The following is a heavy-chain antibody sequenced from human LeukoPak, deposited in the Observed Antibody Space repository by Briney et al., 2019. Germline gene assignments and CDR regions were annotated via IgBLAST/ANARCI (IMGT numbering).Heavy chain of an antibody. V-gene: IGHV3-66*04. CDR3: ARHDWFDP. Sequence: GGSLRLSCAASGFTFSSYSMNWVRQAPGKGLEWVSVIYSGGSTYYADSVKGRFTISRDNSKNTLYLQMNSLRAEDTAVYYCARHDWFDPWGQGTLVTVSS. J-gene: IGHJ5*02. CDR1: GFTFSSYS. CDR2: IYSGGST.